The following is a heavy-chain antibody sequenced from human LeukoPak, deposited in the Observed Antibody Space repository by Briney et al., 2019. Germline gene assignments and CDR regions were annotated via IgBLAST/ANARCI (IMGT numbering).Heavy chain of an antibody. Sequence: GGSLRLSCAASGSTFSSYDMHWVRQATGKGLEWVSAIGTAGDTYYPGSVKGRFTISRENAKNSLYLQMNSLRAGDTAVYYCARGLLWFGELYYFDYWGQGTLVTVSS. CDR2: IGTAGDT. V-gene: IGHV3-13*01. J-gene: IGHJ4*02. CDR3: ARGLLWFGELYYFDY. CDR1: GSTFSSYD. D-gene: IGHD3-10*01.